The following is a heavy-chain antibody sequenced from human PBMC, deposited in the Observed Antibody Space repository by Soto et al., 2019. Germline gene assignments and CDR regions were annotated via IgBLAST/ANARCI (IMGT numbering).Heavy chain of an antibody. CDR3: ARGDTAMVIDY. D-gene: IGHD5-18*01. CDR1: GGTFSSYW. Sequence: WGSLRLSCAASGGTFSSYWMHWGRQAPGKGLVWVSRINSAGTTTTYADSMKGRFTISRDNAKNTLYLQMNSLRAEDTAVYYCARGDTAMVIDYWGQGT. V-gene: IGHV3-74*01. J-gene: IGHJ4*02. CDR2: INSAGTTT.